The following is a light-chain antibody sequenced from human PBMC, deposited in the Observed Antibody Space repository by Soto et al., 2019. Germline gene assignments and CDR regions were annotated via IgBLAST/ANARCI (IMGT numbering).Light chain of an antibody. J-gene: IGLJ2*01. Sequence: QSALTQPASVSGSPGQSITLSCTGTSSDIGGYDYVSWYQRHPGKAPKLIIYDVNNRPSGVSNRFSGSKSGNTASLTISGLQAEDEDAYYCTSYASGSSHVVFGGGTKVTVL. CDR2: DVN. CDR3: TSYASGSSHVV. CDR1: SSDIGGYDY. V-gene: IGLV2-14*01.